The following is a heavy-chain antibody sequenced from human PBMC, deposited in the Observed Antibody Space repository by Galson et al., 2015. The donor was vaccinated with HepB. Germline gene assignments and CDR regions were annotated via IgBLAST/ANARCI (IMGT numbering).Heavy chain of an antibody. Sequence: SVKVSCKASGGTFSNYTISWVRQAPGQGLEWMGRIIPVLQIAKYAQKFQGRVTTTADISTSTAYMELSSLRSEDTAMYYCARDGGGYGSPSRYFFGMDVWGQGTTVTVSS. CDR1: GGTFSNYT. CDR3: ARDGGGYGSPSRYFFGMDV. D-gene: IGHD2-15*01. CDR2: IIPVLQIA. J-gene: IGHJ6*02. V-gene: IGHV1-69*04.